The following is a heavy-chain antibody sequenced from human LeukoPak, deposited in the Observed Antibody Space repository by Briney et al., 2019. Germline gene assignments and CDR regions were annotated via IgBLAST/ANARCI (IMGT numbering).Heavy chain of an antibody. CDR3: ARDLNGAGDF. CDR1: GFTFSSYW. J-gene: IGHJ3*01. Sequence: GGSLRLSCAASGFTFSSYWMHWVRRSPGKGLLWVSNISPDGSSRSHAASVQGRFTISRDNAKNTLYLQMSSLTADDTAVYYCARDLNGAGDFWGQGTRVSVSS. V-gene: IGHV3-74*01. CDR2: ISPDGSSR. D-gene: IGHD2-8*01.